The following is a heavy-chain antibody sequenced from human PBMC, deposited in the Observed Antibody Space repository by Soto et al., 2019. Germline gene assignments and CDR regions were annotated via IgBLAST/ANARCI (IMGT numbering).Heavy chain of an antibody. J-gene: IGHJ4*02. Sequence: QLQLQESGPGLVKPSETLSLTCSVSDDSINSDKYYWGWIRQPPGKGLEWIGSIYYRGNAYYNPSPQTRVTLPLDKSKSQFSLKLNSVTAADSAVYFCARLEGLATISYYFDFWGPGALVTVSS. CDR1: DDSINSDKYY. V-gene: IGHV4-39*01. CDR2: IYYRGNA. CDR3: ARLEGLATISYYFDF. D-gene: IGHD3-9*01.